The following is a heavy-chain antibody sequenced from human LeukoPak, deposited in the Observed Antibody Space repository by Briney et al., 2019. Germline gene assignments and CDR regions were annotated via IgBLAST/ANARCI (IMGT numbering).Heavy chain of an antibody. CDR3: AREFAGGYDSSGYDQRNFDY. J-gene: IGHJ4*02. Sequence: SETLSLTCTVSGGSISSSNYYWGWIRQPPGKGLEWIGSIYYSGSTYYNPSLKSRVTISVDTSKNQFSLKLSSVTAADTAVYYCAREFAGGYDSSGYDQRNFDYWGQGTLVTVSS. CDR2: IYYSGST. V-gene: IGHV4-39*07. CDR1: GGSISSSNYY. D-gene: IGHD3-22*01.